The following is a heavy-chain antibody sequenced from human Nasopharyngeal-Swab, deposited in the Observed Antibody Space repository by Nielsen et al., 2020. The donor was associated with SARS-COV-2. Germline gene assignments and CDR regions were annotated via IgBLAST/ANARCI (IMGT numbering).Heavy chain of an antibody. Sequence: GESLKIPCAASGFTFSSYWMHWVRQAPGEGPVWVSRMNSDGSRTNYADSVKGRFTISRDNAKNSLYLQMNSLRAEDTALYYCAALLDYGDYGPDYWGQGTLVTVSS. V-gene: IGHV3-74*01. CDR1: GFTFSSYW. D-gene: IGHD4-17*01. CDR2: MNSDGSRT. J-gene: IGHJ4*02. CDR3: AALLDYGDYGPDY.